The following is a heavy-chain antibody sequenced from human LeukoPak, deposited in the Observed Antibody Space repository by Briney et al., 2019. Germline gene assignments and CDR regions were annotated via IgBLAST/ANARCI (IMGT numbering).Heavy chain of an antibody. Sequence: PSETLSLTCAVSGGSISSSNWWSWVRQPPGKGLEWIGEIYHSGSTNYNPSLKSRVTISVDKSKNQFSLKLSSVTAADTAVYYCARDRSDGSGYYGYYFDYWGQGTLVSVSS. V-gene: IGHV4-4*02. J-gene: IGHJ4*02. D-gene: IGHD3-22*01. CDR1: GGSISSSNW. CDR3: ARDRSDGSGYYGYYFDY. CDR2: IYHSGST.